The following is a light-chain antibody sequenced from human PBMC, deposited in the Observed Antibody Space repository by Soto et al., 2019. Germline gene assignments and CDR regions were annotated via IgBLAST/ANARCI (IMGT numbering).Light chain of an antibody. CDR2: AAS. CDR1: QSVSSSY. V-gene: IGKV3-20*01. CDR3: QQYGSSPPYT. Sequence: EIVLTQSPGTLSLSPGERATLSCRASQSVSSSYLAWYQQKPGQAPRLLIYAASSRATGIPDRFSGGGSGTDFTLTISRLEPEDFAVYYCQQYGSSPPYTFGQGTK. J-gene: IGKJ2*01.